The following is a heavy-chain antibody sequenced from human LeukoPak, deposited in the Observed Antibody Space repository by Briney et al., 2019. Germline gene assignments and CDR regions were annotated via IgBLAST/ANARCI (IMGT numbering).Heavy chain of an antibody. CDR3: ARVDHYYDSSGYYRGAFDI. V-gene: IGHV7-4-1*02. CDR2: INTNTGNP. Sequence: GASVKVSCKASGYTFTSYAMNWVRQAPGQGLEWMGWINTNTGNPTYAQGFTGRFVFSLDTSVSTAYLQISSLKAEDTAVYYCARVDHYYDSSGYYRGAFDIWGQGTMVTVSS. J-gene: IGHJ3*02. D-gene: IGHD3-22*01. CDR1: GYTFTSYA.